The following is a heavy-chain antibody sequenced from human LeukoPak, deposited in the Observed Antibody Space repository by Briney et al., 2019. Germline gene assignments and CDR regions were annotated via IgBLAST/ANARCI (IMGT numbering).Heavy chain of an antibody. V-gene: IGHV4-34*01. CDR1: GDSINSGGYY. CDR3: ARGAAAPDY. CDR2: INHSGST. D-gene: IGHD6-13*01. Sequence: NPSQTLSLTCTVSGDSINSGGYYWSWIRQPPGKGLEWIGEINHSGSTNYNPSLKSRVTISVDTSKNQFSLKLSSVTAGDTAVYYCARGAAAPDYWGQGTLVTVSS. J-gene: IGHJ4*02.